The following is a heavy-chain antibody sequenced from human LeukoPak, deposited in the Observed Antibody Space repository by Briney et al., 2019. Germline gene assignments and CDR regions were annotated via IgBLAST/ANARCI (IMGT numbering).Heavy chain of an antibody. Sequence: PGGSLRLSCAASGFSFSSYWMHWVRQVPGKGLVWVARINSDESDTAYADSVKGRFTISRDNAKNTLYLQMNSLRAEDTAVYYCARDSISSSGDLDCWGQGTLVTVSS. CDR2: INSDESDT. CDR1: GFSFSSYW. D-gene: IGHD2-2*01. V-gene: IGHV3-74*01. J-gene: IGHJ4*02. CDR3: ARDSISSSGDLDC.